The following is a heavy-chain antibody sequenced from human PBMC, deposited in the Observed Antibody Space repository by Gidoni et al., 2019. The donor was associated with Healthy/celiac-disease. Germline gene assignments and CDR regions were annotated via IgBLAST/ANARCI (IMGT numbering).Heavy chain of an antibody. CDR3: AKDPGTTSFYYYGMDV. D-gene: IGHD1-7*01. V-gene: IGHV3-30*18. Sequence: QVQLVESGGGVVQPGRSLCLSCEASGFTFCTYGMHWVRQAPGKGLEGVAVISDDGSNKYYADSVKGRFTISRDNSKNTLYLQMNSLRAEYTAVYYCAKDPGTTSFYYYGMDVWGQGTTVTVSS. CDR2: ISDDGSNK. J-gene: IGHJ6*02. CDR1: GFTFCTYG.